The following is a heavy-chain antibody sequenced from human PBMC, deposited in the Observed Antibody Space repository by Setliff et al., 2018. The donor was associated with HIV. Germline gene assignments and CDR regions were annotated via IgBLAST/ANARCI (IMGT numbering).Heavy chain of an antibody. D-gene: IGHD2-15*01. CDR2: IYHNGST. CDR3: ARGGGSRAATSSYHYMDV. V-gene: IGHV4-31*03. Sequence: PSETLSLTCTVSGGSISIGGYYWGWIRQHPGKGLEWIGYIYHNGSTYYNPSLKSRVIISVDTSKNQFSLKLSSVTAADTAVDYCARGGGSRAATSSYHYMDVWGKGTTVTVSS. J-gene: IGHJ6*03. CDR1: GGSISIGGYY.